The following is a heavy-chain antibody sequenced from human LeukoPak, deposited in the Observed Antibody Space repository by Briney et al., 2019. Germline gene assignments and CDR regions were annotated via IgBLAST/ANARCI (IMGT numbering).Heavy chain of an antibody. CDR3: ARVPYGSGWYRDFDY. J-gene: IGHJ4*02. CDR1: GGSFSGYY. Sequence: TSETLSLTCAVYGGSFSGYYWSWIRQPPGKGLEWIGEINHSGSTNYNPSLKSRVTISVGTSKNQFSLKLSSVTAADTAVYYCARVPYGSGWYRDFDYWGQGTLVTVSS. V-gene: IGHV4-34*01. CDR2: INHSGST. D-gene: IGHD6-19*01.